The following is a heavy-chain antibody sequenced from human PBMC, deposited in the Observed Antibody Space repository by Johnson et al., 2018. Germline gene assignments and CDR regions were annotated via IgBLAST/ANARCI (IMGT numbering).Heavy chain of an antibody. CDR3: ASSMYSSSWDDAFDI. D-gene: IGHD6-13*01. CDR2: ISINGGST. CDR1: GFTFSSYA. J-gene: IGHJ3*02. V-gene: IGHV3-64*01. Sequence: VQLQESGGGLVQPGGSLRLSCAASGFTFSSYAMHWVRQAPGKGLEYVSSISINGGSTYYANSVKGRFTISRDNSKNTLYLQMGSLRADDMAVYYCASSMYSSSWDDAFDIWGQGTMVTVSS.